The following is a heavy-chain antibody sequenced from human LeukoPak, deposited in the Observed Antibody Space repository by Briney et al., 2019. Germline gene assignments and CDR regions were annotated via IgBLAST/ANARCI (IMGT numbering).Heavy chain of an antibody. V-gene: IGHV1-8*01. Sequence: GASVRVSCKASGYTFTSYDINWVRQATGQGLEWMGWMNPNSGNTGYAQKFQGRVTMTRNTSISTAYMELSSLRSEDTAVYYCARGAPSMVRGDQTIDYWGQGTLVTVSS. J-gene: IGHJ4*02. CDR2: MNPNSGNT. CDR3: ARGAPSMVRGDQTIDY. D-gene: IGHD3-10*01. CDR1: GYTFTSYD.